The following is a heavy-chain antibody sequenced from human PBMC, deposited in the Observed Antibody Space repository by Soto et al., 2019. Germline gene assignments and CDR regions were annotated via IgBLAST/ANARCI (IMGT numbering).Heavy chain of an antibody. D-gene: IGHD3-10*01. Sequence: SETLSLTCIVSGGSISSSHYYWGWIRQPPGKGLEWIGSIYYTGSTYYNRSLESRVTISVDMSKNQLSLRLSSVTAADTAVYYCATPGHFGYGSYSFDYWGLGTLVT. CDR2: IYYTGST. V-gene: IGHV4-39*01. CDR3: ATPGHFGYGSYSFDY. CDR1: GGSISSSHYY. J-gene: IGHJ4*02.